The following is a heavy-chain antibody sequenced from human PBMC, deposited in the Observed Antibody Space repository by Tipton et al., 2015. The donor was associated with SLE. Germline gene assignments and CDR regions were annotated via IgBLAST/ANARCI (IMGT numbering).Heavy chain of an antibody. CDR1: GGSISTDNW. V-gene: IGHV4/OR15-8*01. Sequence: LRLSCVVSGGSISTDNWWSWVRQPPGKGLEWIGEIYQSGIVNYNPSLKNRVSISQDKSKNQFSLRMTSVTAADTAVYYCARGGTMVTRLMDYYYMDVWGKGTTVTVSS. J-gene: IGHJ6*03. D-gene: IGHD5-18*01. CDR3: ARGGTMVTRLMDYYYMDV. CDR2: IYQSGIV.